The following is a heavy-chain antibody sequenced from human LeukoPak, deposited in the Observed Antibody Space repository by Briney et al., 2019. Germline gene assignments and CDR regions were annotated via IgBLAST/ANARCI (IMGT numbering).Heavy chain of an antibody. CDR1: GDSVSSNTAA. J-gene: IGHJ3*02. Sequence: SQTLSLTCAIYGDSVSSNTAAWNWIRQSPSRGLEWLVRTFYRSNWYDDYTASVKSRITINPDTSKNQVSLHLKSVTPEDTAVYYCAREVAGTWAFDIWGQGTRVTVSS. CDR3: AREVAGTWAFDI. D-gene: IGHD6-19*01. V-gene: IGHV6-1*01. CDR2: TFYRSNWYD.